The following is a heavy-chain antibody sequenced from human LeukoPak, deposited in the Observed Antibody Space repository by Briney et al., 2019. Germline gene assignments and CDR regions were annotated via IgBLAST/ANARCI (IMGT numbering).Heavy chain of an antibody. CDR2: IYYIGST. CDR1: GGSISSYY. CDR3: ARNSFIAAAGNYFDY. Sequence: SETLSLTCTVSGGSISSYYWSWIRQPPGKGLEWIGCIYYIGSTNYNPSLKSRVTISVDTSRNQFSLKLSSVTAADTAVYYCARNSFIAAAGNYFDYWGQGTLVTVSS. V-gene: IGHV4-59*08. D-gene: IGHD6-13*01. J-gene: IGHJ4*02.